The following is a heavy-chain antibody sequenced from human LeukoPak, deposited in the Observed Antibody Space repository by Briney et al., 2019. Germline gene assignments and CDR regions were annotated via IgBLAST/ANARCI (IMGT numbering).Heavy chain of an antibody. CDR3: ARDPVNCGGDCYQA. V-gene: IGHV3-48*03. D-gene: IGHD2-21*02. Sequence: PGGSLRLSCAASGFTFSGFEMNWVRQAPGKGLEWASYISSSGSTRYYADSVEGRFTVSRDNAKNSLYLQMNSLRAEDTAVYYCARDPVNCGGDCYQAWGQGTLVTVSS. J-gene: IGHJ5*02. CDR1: GFTFSGFE. CDR2: ISSSGSTR.